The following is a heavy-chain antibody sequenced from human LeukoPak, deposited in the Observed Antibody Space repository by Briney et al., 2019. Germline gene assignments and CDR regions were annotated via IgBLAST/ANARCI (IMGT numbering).Heavy chain of an antibody. CDR3: ARDLSGVTGYTYGRGIDY. CDR1: GFTFSIYA. V-gene: IGHV3-23*01. D-gene: IGHD5-18*01. J-gene: IGHJ4*02. CDR2: ISGSGGST. Sequence: GGSLRLSCAASGFTFSIYAMSWVRQAPGKGLEWVSSISGSGGSTYYADSVKGRFSISRDNAKTSLYLQMNSLRAEDTAVYYCARDLSGVTGYTYGRGIDYWGQGTLVTVSS.